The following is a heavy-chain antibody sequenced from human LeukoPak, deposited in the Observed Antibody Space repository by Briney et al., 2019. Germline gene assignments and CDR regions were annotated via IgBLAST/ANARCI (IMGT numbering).Heavy chain of an antibody. J-gene: IGHJ1*01. V-gene: IGHV3-30*02. CDR3: AREPKEAAAGTRPEYFQH. CDR2: IRYDGSNK. CDR1: GFTFSSYG. Sequence: GGSLRLSCAASGFTFSSYGMHWVRQAPGKGLEWVAFIRYDGSNKYYADSVKGRFTISRDNSKNTLYLQMNSLRAEDTAVYYCAREPKEAAAGTRPEYFQHWGQGTLVTVSS. D-gene: IGHD6-13*01.